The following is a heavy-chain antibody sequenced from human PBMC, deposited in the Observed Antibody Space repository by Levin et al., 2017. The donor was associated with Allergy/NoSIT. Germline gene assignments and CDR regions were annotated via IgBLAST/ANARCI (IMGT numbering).Heavy chain of an antibody. J-gene: IGHJ4*02. CDR3: TRRRHTHGIDY. Sequence: TGGSLILSCAASGFTFSDHYMDWVRQAPGKGLEWVGRIRNKANRYTTEYAASVKGRFSISRDDSENSLYLQINSLRIEDTAVYYCTRRRHTHGIDYWGQGTLVTVSS. V-gene: IGHV3-72*01. D-gene: IGHD1-1*01. CDR2: IRNKANRYTT. CDR1: GFTFSDHY.